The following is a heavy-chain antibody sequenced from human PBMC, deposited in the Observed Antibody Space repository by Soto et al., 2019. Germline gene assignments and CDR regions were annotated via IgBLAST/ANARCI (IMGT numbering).Heavy chain of an antibody. D-gene: IGHD3-3*01. CDR1: GGSVSSGSYY. CDR3: ASSGGNDFWSGYYYNWFDP. Sequence: PSETLSLTCTVSGGSVSSGSYYWSWIRQPPGKGLEWIGYIYYSGSTNYNPPLKSRVTISVDTSKNQFSLKLSSVTAADTAVYYCASSGGNDFWSGYYYNWFDPWGQGTLVTVSS. V-gene: IGHV4-61*01. CDR2: IYYSGST. J-gene: IGHJ5*02.